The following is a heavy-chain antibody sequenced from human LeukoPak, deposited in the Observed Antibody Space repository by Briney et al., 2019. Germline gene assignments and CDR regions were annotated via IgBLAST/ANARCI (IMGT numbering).Heavy chain of an antibody. D-gene: IGHD3-10*01. V-gene: IGHV4-61*01. CDR1: GGSVSSGSYY. J-gene: IGHJ4*02. Sequence: SETLSLTCTVSGGSVSSGSYYWSWIRQPPGKGLEWIGYIYYSGSTNYNPSLKSRVTISVDTSKNQFSLKLSSVTAADTAVYYCAREGVMVRGVTHFDYWGQGTLVTVSS. CDR3: AREGVMVRGVTHFDY. CDR2: IYYSGST.